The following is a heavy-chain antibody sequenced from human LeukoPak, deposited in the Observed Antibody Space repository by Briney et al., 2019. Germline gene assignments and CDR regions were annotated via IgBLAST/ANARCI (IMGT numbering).Heavy chain of an antibody. J-gene: IGHJ3*01. CDR2: IYYSGST. CDR3: ARGELRLRAFDV. Sequence: SETLSLTCTVSGCSISSGNYYWSWIRQPPGKGXXXIGYIYYSGSTYYNASLKSRVTISLDTSKNQFSLKLSSVTAADTAVYYCARGELRLRAFDVWGQGTMVTVSS. V-gene: IGHV4-30-4*01. CDR1: GCSISSGNYY. D-gene: IGHD1-7*01.